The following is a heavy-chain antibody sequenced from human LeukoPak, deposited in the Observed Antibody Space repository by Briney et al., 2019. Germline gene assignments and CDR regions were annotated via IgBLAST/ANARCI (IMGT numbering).Heavy chain of an antibody. J-gene: IGHJ4*01. Sequence: GGSLRLSCAGSGFTFIRYAMCWVRQAPGKGVDWVSGISGSGDSTYSADSVKGRFTISRDNSKNTLYLQMNSLRAEDTAVYYCAKDLDDRNWGQGTLVTVSS. V-gene: IGHV3-23*01. CDR1: GFTFIRYA. CDR3: AKDLDDRN. D-gene: IGHD3-16*01. CDR2: ISGSGDST.